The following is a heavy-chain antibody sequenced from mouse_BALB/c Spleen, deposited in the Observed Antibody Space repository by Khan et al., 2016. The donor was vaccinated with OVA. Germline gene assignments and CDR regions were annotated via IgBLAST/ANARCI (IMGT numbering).Heavy chain of an antibody. CDR3: TRLAYYYDSEGFAY. V-gene: IGHV5-6*01. CDR2: VSTGGSYT. CDR1: GFTFSTYG. D-gene: IGHD1-1*01. J-gene: IGHJ3*01. Sequence: EVQGVESGGDLVKPGGSLKLSCAASGFTFSTYGMSWVRQAPDKRLEWVATVSTGGSYTYYPDSVKGRFTISRDNAKNTLYLQMSGLRSEDTAMFYCTRLAYYYDSEGFAYWGQGTLGTVSA.